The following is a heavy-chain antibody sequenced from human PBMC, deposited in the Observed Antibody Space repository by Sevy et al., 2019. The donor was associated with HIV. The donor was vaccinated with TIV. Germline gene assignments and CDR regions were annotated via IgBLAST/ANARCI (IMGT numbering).Heavy chain of an antibody. V-gene: IGHV1-18*01. CDR3: ATKSGAYYDFWRGYPYYYYMDV. D-gene: IGHD3-3*01. CDR1: GYTFTCYG. Sequence: ASVKVSCKDSGYTFTCYGISWVRQAPGQGLEWMGWISAYNGNTNYAQRLQGRVTMTTDTSTSTAYMELRSLRSDDTAVYYCATKSGAYYDFWRGYPYYYYMDVWGKGTTVTVSS. CDR2: ISAYNGNT. J-gene: IGHJ6*03.